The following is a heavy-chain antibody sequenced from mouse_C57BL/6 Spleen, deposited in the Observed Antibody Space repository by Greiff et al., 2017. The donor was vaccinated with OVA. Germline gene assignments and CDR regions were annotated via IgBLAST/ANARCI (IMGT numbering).Heavy chain of an antibody. CDR3: ARWKLRSYFDY. CDR1: GYTFTDYY. Sequence: VQLKQSGPELVKPGASVKISCKASGYTFTDYYMNWVKQSHGKSLEWIGDINPNNGGTSYNQKFKGKATLTVDKSSSTAYMELRSLTSEDSAVYYCARWKLRSYFDYWGQGTTLTVSS. J-gene: IGHJ2*01. CDR2: INPNNGGT. D-gene: IGHD1-1*01. V-gene: IGHV1-26*01.